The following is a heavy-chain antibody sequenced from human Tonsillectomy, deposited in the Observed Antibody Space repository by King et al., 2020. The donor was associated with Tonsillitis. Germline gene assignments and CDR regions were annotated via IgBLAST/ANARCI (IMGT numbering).Heavy chain of an antibody. Sequence: QLVQSGAEVKKPGASVKVSCKASGYTFTRYGINWVRQAPGQGLEWMGWISPYNGNTNYAQMLQDRVTMTTDTSTSTAYMEPRSLRSDDTAVYYCARDPRHCSTTSCYGKFYYYYYMDVWGKGTTVTVSS. V-gene: IGHV1-18*01. CDR1: GYTFTRYG. CDR2: ISPYNGNT. J-gene: IGHJ6*03. D-gene: IGHD2-2*01. CDR3: ARDPRHCSTTSCYGKFYYYYYMDV.